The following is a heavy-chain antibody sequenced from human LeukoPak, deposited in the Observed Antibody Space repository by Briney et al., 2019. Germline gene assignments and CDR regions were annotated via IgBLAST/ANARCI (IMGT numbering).Heavy chain of an antibody. D-gene: IGHD5-12*01. CDR2: INSDGSST. Sequence: GGSLRLSCAASGFTFSSYWMHWVRQAPGKGLVWVSRINSDGSSTSYADSVKGRFTISRDNAKNTLYLQMNSLRAEDTAVYYCARKVATIEYYYYYGMDVWGKGTTVTVSS. V-gene: IGHV3-74*01. J-gene: IGHJ6*04. CDR1: GFTFSSYW. CDR3: ARKVATIEYYYYYGMDV.